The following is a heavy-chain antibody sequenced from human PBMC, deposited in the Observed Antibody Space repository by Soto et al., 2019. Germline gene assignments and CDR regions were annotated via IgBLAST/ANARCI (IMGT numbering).Heavy chain of an antibody. Sequence: QVQLVQSGAEVKKPGASVKVSCKASGYTFTSYAMHWVRQAPGQRLEWMGWINAGNGNTKYSQKFQGRVTITRDTSASTAYMELSSLRSEDTAVYYCARGNKILEATGQDAFDIWGQGTMVTVSS. CDR2: INAGNGNT. V-gene: IGHV1-3*01. CDR3: ARGNKILEATGQDAFDI. D-gene: IGHD5-12*01. J-gene: IGHJ3*02. CDR1: GYTFTSYA.